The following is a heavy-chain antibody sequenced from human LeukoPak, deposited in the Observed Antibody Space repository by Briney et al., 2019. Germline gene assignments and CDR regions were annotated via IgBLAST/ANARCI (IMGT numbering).Heavy chain of an antibody. J-gene: IGHJ4*02. CDR3: ASDYSRSPGSVSDY. D-gene: IGHD3-10*01. CDR1: GFTFSSYN. CDR2: ISSSSSTI. V-gene: IGHV3-48*02. Sequence: GGSLRLSCAASGFTFSSYNMNWVRQAPGKGLEWVSYISSSSSTIYYADSVKGRFTISRDNAKNSLYLQMNSLRDEDTAVYYCASDYSRSPGSVSDYWGQGTLVTVSS.